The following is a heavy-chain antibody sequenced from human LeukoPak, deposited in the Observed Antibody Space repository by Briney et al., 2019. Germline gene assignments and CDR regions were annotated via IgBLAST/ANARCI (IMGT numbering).Heavy chain of an antibody. V-gene: IGHV4-4*07. J-gene: IGHJ6*03. CDR3: ESVHAGMYMDV. CDR2: IDMSGDT. Sequence: SETLSLTCTVSNDSRRSFYWLGTRLLAGERLEWIGLIDMSGDTNYNPSLKSRLDMSVDTSKDQVSLKLSTVTAADTAVYYCESVHAGMYMDVWGKGTTVIVSS. D-gene: IGHD1-1*01. CDR1: NDSRRSFY.